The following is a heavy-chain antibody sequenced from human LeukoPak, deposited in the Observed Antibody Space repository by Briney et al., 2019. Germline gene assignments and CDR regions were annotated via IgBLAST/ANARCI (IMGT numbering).Heavy chain of an antibody. J-gene: IGHJ4*02. D-gene: IGHD6-13*01. Sequence: SETLSLTCAVYGGSFSGYYWSWIRQPPGKGLEWIGEINHSGSTNYNPSLKSRVTISVDTSNNQFSLKLSSVTAADTAVYYCARVHAGTGTFDYWGQGTLVTVSS. CDR1: GGSFSGYY. V-gene: IGHV4-34*01. CDR2: INHSGST. CDR3: ARVHAGTGTFDY.